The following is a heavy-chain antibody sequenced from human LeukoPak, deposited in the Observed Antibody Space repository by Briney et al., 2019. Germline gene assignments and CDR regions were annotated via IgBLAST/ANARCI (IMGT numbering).Heavy chain of an antibody. J-gene: IGHJ4*02. CDR3: AKPYYGSGSYFSRGFDY. Sequence: GGSLRLSCTVSGFTFGSYEMNWVRQAPGKGLEWVSYISSSGNTVYYPDSVKGRFTISRDNAKNSLYLQMNSLRAEDTAVYYCAKPYYGSGSYFSRGFDYWGQGTLVTVSS. CDR2: ISSSGNTV. D-gene: IGHD3-10*01. CDR1: GFTFGSYE. V-gene: IGHV3-48*03.